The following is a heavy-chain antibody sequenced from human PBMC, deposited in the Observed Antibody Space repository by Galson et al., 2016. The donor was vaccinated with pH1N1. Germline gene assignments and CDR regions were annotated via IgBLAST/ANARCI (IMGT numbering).Heavy chain of an antibody. J-gene: IGHJ3*01. Sequence: ETLSLTCAVSGYSISSGYHWGWIRQPPGKGLEWIGSISHSGSTYYNPSLKSRVTISVETSKNQFSLKLTSVTAADTAIYYCARSYSVSSVGSRAFDVWGQGTMVTVSS. V-gene: IGHV4-38-2*01. CDR1: GYSISSGYH. CDR2: ISHSGST. D-gene: IGHD5/OR15-5a*01. CDR3: ARSYSVSSVGSRAFDV.